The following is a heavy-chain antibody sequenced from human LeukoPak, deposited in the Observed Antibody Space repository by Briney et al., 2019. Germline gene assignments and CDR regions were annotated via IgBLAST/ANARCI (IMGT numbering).Heavy chain of an antibody. CDR2: INPSLDTT. J-gene: IGHJ4*02. V-gene: IGHV1-46*01. D-gene: IGHD5-12*01. Sequence: ASVKVSCKASGYTFTSHLMHWVRQAPGQGLEWVGVINPSLDTTRYAQKFQGRVTVTRDTSTSTFYMELSSLRSEDTAVYYCAREIVASGRTFDYWGQGTLVTVST. CDR1: GYTFTSHL. CDR3: AREIVASGRTFDY.